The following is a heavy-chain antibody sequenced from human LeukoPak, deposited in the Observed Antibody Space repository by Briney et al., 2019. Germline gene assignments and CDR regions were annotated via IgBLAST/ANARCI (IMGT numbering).Heavy chain of an antibody. V-gene: IGHV4-39*01. Sequence: SETLSLTCTVSGGSISSSSYYWGWIRQPPGEGLEWIGSIYYSGSTYYNPSLKSRVTISVDTSKNQFSLKLSSVTAADTAVYYCARLGPFDYWGQGTLVTVSS. CDR1: GGSISSSSYY. CDR2: IYYSGST. J-gene: IGHJ4*02. CDR3: ARLGPFDY.